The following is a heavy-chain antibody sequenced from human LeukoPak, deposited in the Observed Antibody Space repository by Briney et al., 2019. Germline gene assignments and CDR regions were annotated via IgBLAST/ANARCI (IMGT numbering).Heavy chain of an antibody. D-gene: IGHD3-22*01. CDR3: AYYYDSSGYYGQY. CDR2: IIPIFGTA. J-gene: IGHJ4*02. CDR1: GGTFSSYA. V-gene: IGHV1-69*13. Sequence: ASVKVSCKASGGTFSSYAISWVRQAPGQGLEWMGGIIPIFGTANYAQKFQGRVTITADESTSTAYMELSSLRSEDTAVYYCAYYYDSSGYYGQYWGLGTLVTVSS.